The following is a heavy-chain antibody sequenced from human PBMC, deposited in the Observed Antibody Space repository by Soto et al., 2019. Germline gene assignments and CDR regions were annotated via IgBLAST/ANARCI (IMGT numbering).Heavy chain of an antibody. CDR1: GDSISSYY. CDR3: ARSPRLYETIGYYSYYSDY. D-gene: IGHD3-22*01. Sequence: QVQLQESGPRLVKPSETLSLTCTVSGDSISSYYWSWFRQPPGKGLEWIGYIPYTGRNNYNPSLKCRVTISVDTSRNQFALELRSVTAADTAVYFCARSPRLYETIGYYSYYSDYWGQGTLVTVSS. V-gene: IGHV4-59*01. CDR2: IPYTGRN. J-gene: IGHJ4*02.